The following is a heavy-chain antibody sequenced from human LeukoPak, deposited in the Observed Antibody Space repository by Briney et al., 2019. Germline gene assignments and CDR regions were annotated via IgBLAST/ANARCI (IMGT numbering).Heavy chain of an antibody. CDR3: ARDFRADYVWGSYRYTFPDY. Sequence: GGSLRLSCTASGFTFSSYAMNWVRQAPGKGLEWVSGIGAGGTFTYYADSVKGRFTISRDDSKNTLYLQMNSLRAEDTAVYYCARDFRADYVWGSYRYTFPDYWGQGTLVTVSS. V-gene: IGHV3-23*01. D-gene: IGHD3-16*02. CDR2: IGAGGTFT. CDR1: GFTFSSYA. J-gene: IGHJ4*02.